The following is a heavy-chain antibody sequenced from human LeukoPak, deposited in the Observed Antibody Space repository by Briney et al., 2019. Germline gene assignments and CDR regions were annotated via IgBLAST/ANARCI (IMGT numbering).Heavy chain of an antibody. J-gene: IGHJ4*02. CDR3: ARGPDYGAFDY. CDR2: IYYSGST. CDR1: GGSISSGGYY. V-gene: IGHV4-31*03. Sequence: SETLSLTCTVSGGSISSGGYYWNWIRQHPGKGLEWIGYIYYSGSTYYNPSLKSRLTISVDTSKNQFSLKLSSVTAADTAVYYCARGPDYGAFDYWGQGTLVTVSS. D-gene: IGHD4-17*01.